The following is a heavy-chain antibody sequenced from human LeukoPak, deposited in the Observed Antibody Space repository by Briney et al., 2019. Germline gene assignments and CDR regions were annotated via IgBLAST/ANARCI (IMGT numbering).Heavy chain of an antibody. V-gene: IGHV1-46*01. Sequence: ASVKVSCKASGYTFTSNYMHWMRQAPGQGLEWMGIINPSGGSTSYAQKFQGRVTMTRDTSTSTVYMELSSLRSEDTAVYYCARAVGLTPFDYWGQGTLVIVSS. D-gene: IGHD1-26*01. CDR3: ARAVGLTPFDY. CDR2: INPSGGST. J-gene: IGHJ4*02. CDR1: GYTFTSNY.